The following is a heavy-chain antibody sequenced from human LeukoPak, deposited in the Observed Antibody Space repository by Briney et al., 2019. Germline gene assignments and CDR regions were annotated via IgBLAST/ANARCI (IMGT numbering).Heavy chain of an antibody. J-gene: IGHJ5*02. Sequence: ASVKVSCKASGYTFTSYAMNWVRQAPGQGLEWMGWINTNTGNPTYAQGFTGRFVFSLDTSVSTAYLQISSLKAEDTAVYYCARGGLVTAIPPYNWFDPWGQGTLVTVSS. CDR1: GYTFTSYA. D-gene: IGHD2-21*02. V-gene: IGHV7-4-1*02. CDR2: INTNTGNP. CDR3: ARGGLVTAIPPYNWFDP.